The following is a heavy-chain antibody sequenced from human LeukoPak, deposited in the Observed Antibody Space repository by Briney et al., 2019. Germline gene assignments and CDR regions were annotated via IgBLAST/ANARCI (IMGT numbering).Heavy chain of an antibody. J-gene: IGHJ4*02. Sequence: SETLSLTCTVSGGSISSSSYYWGWIRQPPGKGLEWIGSIYYSGSTYYNPSLKSRVTISVDTSKNQFSLKLSSVTAADTAVYYCARAYCTNGVCYSVGNYFDYWGQGTLVTVSS. CDR1: GGSISSSSYY. V-gene: IGHV4-39*07. D-gene: IGHD2-8*01. CDR3: ARAYCTNGVCYSVGNYFDY. CDR2: IYYSGST.